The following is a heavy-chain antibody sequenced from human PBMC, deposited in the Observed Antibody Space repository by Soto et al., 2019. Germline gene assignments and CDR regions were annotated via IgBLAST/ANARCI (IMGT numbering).Heavy chain of an antibody. D-gene: IGHD3-3*02. CDR2: IYPGDSDT. V-gene: IGHV5-51*01. J-gene: IGHJ4*02. Sequence: ASLKISCKGSGYSFTSYWIGWVRQLPGKGLEWMGIIYPGDSDTRYSPSFQGQVTISADKSLSTAYLPWSSLNASDTAMYYCARSSALSIACGPSARRSYYLDYWDQGTLVTVSS. CDR3: ARSSALSIACGPSARRSYYLDY. CDR1: GYSFTSYW.